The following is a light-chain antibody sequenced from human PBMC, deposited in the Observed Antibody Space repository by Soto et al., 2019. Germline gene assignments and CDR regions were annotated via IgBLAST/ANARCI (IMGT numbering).Light chain of an antibody. V-gene: IGKV1-5*01. J-gene: IGKJ1*01. Sequence: DIPMTQSPSTLSASVGDRVTITCRASQSFSSWLAWYQQKPGKAPKLLIYDASSLESGVPSRFSGSGSGTEFTLTISSLQPDDFAIYYCQQYNSYSRTFGQGTKVEIK. CDR2: DAS. CDR3: QQYNSYSRT. CDR1: QSFSSW.